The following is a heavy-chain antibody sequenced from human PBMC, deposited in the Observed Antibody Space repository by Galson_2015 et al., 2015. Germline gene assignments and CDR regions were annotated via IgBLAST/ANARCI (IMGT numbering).Heavy chain of an antibody. J-gene: IGHJ4*02. V-gene: IGHV1-69*13. Sequence: SVKVSCKASGGTFSSYAISWVRQAPGQGLEWMGGIIPIFGTPNYAQKLQGRVTITADESTSTAYMELSSLRSEDTAVHYCARGWKYRSSSTCFGSYDYCGQGTLVPVSP. CDR1: GGTFSSYA. CDR2: IIPIFGTP. CDR3: ARGWKYRSSSTCFGSYDY. D-gene: IGHD2-2*01.